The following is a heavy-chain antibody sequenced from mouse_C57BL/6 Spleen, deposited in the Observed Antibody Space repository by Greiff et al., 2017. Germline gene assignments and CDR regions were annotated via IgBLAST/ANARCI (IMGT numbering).Heavy chain of an antibody. Sequence: VQLLQSGAELVRPGSSVKLSCKASGYTFTSYWMHWVKQRPIQGLEWIGNIDPSDSETHYNQKFKDKVTLSVDKSSSTAYMQLSSLTSEDSAVYYCAREGYYYGISSFAYWGQGTLVTVSA. V-gene: IGHV1-52*01. CDR3: AREGYYYGISSFAY. J-gene: IGHJ3*01. CDR1: GYTFTSYW. CDR2: IDPSDSET. D-gene: IGHD1-1*01.